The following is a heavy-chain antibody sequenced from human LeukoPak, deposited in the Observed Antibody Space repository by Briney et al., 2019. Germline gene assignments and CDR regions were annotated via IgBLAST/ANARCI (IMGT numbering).Heavy chain of an antibody. CDR3: ARELWFVNAPGSWLDL. V-gene: IGHV4-30-2*01. CDR2: IFHSGNS. J-gene: IGHJ5*02. Sequence: SQTLSPTCAVSGDSISSGDYSWSWLRQPSGKGLEWIGYIFHSGNSYYNPSLKSRVTISVDKSKNQFSLRLTSVTAAGTAVYYCARELWFVNAPGSWLDLWGQGTLVTVSS. CDR1: GDSISSGDYS. D-gene: IGHD3-10*01.